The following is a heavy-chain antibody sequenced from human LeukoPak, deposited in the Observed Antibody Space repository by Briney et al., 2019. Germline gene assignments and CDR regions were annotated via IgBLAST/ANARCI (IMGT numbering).Heavy chain of an antibody. D-gene: IGHD3-22*01. CDR1: GGSFSGYY. V-gene: IGHV4-34*01. Sequence: SETLSLTCAVYGGSFSGYYWTWIRQAPGKGLEWIGEINPSGRISYNPSLKSRLAISVDASKNQFSLNLRSLTAADTAVYYCARGRQEVSMIVVVMTAVSYYLDVWGKGTTVTVS. CDR2: INPSGRI. J-gene: IGHJ6*03. CDR3: ARGRQEVSMIVVVMTAVSYYLDV.